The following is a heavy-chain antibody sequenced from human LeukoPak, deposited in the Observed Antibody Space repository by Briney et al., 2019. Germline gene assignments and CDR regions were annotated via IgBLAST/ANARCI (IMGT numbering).Heavy chain of an antibody. CDR2: FYNSGRS. J-gene: IGHJ4*02. CDR3: TRGAGWLIDY. CDR1: DDSISDYY. Sequence: SSETLSLTCTVSDDSISDYYRGWIRQPPGKGLEWIGYFYNSGRSTYNPSLKSRVTISADTSKNHFSLKLNSVTTADTAVYYCTRGAGWLIDYWGQGILVTVSS. D-gene: IGHD3-16*01. V-gene: IGHV4-59*01.